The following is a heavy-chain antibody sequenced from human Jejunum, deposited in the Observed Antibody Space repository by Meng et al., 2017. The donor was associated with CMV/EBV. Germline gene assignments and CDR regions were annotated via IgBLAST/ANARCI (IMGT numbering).Heavy chain of an antibody. Sequence: QVQLQESGPGPVKPSETLSLTCSVPGGSINTYYWGWIRQSPGKGLEWIGNIYNYGGTYYNPSLKSRVTISTDTSKNEFSLRLKSVTAADTAVYYCVRHGDCSSGSCYYHWFDPWGQGSLVTVSS. CDR1: GGSINTYY. CDR2: IYNYGGT. CDR3: VRHGDCSSGSCYYHWFDP. J-gene: IGHJ5*02. V-gene: IGHV4-59*08. D-gene: IGHD2-2*01.